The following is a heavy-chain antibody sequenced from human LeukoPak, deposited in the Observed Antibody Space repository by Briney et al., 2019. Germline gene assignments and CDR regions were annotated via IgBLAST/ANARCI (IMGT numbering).Heavy chain of an antibody. CDR3: AKDSDSSRWTVFEY. V-gene: IGHV3-9*01. D-gene: IGHD6-13*01. CDR1: GFTFDDYA. J-gene: IGHJ4*02. Sequence: PGRSLRLSCAASGFTFDDYAIHWVQQAPGKGLEWVSGISWDSGSIGYAASVKGRFIMSRDNAKNSVYLQMNSLRADDTAFYYCAKDSDSSRWTVFEYWGQGTLVTVSS. CDR2: ISWDSGSI.